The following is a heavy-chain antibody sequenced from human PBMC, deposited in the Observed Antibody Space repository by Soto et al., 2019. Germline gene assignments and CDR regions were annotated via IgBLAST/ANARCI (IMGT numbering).Heavy chain of an antibody. Sequence: SGPTLVNPTETLTLTCTVSGFSLSNARMGVSWIRQPPGKALEWLAHIFSNDENSYSTSLKSRLTISKDTSKSQVVLTMTNMDPVDTATYYCARIPTAMAYYYYYGMDVWGQGTTVTVSS. CDR2: IFSNDEN. CDR3: ARIPTAMAYYYYYGMDV. J-gene: IGHJ6*02. V-gene: IGHV2-26*01. D-gene: IGHD5-18*01. CDR1: GFSLSNARMG.